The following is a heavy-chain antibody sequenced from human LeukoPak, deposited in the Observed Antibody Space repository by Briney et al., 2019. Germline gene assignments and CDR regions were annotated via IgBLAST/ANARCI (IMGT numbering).Heavy chain of an antibody. CDR1: GYTFTSYY. J-gene: IGHJ5*02. CDR2: INPSGGST. CDR3: ARQPPLDNWFDP. D-gene: IGHD1-14*01. Sequence: ASVKVSCKASGYTFTSYYIHWVRQAPGQGLEWMGIINPSGGSTSYAQKFQGRVTMTRDTSTSTVYMELSSLRSEDTAVYYCARQPPLDNWFDPWGQGTLVTVSS. V-gene: IGHV1-46*01.